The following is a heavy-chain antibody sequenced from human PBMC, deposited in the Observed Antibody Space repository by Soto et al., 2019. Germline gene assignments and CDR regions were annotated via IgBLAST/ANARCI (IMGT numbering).Heavy chain of an antibody. V-gene: IGHV4-34*01. CDR3: ARAHSTTVITLKWGAMDF. D-gene: IGHD3-22*01. J-gene: IGHJ6*02. CDR1: GGSFSGFY. CDR2: VYHRGNT. Sequence: SETLSLTCAVYGGSFSGFYWSWIRQSPGKGLEWIGEVYHRGNTNYNPSLKTRVSISVDTSKNQFSLNLTSVTAADTAVYYCARAHSTTVITLKWGAMDFWGQGTTVTVSS.